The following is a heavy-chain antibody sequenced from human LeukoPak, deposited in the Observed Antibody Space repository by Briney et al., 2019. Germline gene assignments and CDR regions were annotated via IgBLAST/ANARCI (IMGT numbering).Heavy chain of an antibody. J-gene: IGHJ4*02. Sequence: GGSLRLSCAASGFTFSSYSMNWVRQAPGKGLEWVSYISSSSSTTYYADSVKGRFTISRDGSKNTLYLQMNSLRAEDTAVYYCARPHGSSLFFDYWGQGTLVTVSS. CDR3: ARPHGSSLFFDY. V-gene: IGHV3-48*01. CDR1: GFTFSSYS. D-gene: IGHD2-2*01. CDR2: ISSSSSTT.